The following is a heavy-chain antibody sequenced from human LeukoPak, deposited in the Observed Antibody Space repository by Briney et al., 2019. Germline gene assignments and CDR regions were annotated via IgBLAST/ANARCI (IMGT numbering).Heavy chain of an antibody. CDR2: ISYDGSNK. J-gene: IGHJ4*02. D-gene: IGHD2-15*01. CDR1: GFTFSSYG. Sequence: PGRSLRLSCAASGFTFSSYGMHWVRQAPGKGLEWVAIISYDGSNKYYADSVKGRFTISRDNSKNTLYLQMNSLRAEDTAVYYCAGSVCSGGSCYGDYWGQGTLVTVSS. V-gene: IGHV3-30*03. CDR3: AGSVCSGGSCYGDY.